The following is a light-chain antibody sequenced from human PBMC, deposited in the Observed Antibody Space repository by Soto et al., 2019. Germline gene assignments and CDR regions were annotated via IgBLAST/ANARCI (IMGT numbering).Light chain of an antibody. J-gene: IGKJ1*01. CDR3: QQYDTSPWT. V-gene: IGKV3-20*01. CDR1: QSVDNSY. CDR2: GAS. Sequence: EIVLTQSPGTLSLSSGERATLSCKTSQSVDNSYLAWYQHKHGQPPRLLIYGASGRATGIPDRFRASGSGTDFTLPITRLEPEDFAVYYCQQYDTSPWTFGPGTKVEI.